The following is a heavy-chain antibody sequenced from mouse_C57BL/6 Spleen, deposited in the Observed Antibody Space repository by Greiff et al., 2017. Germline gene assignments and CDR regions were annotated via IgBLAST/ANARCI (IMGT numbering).Heavy chain of an antibody. Sequence: QVQLQQPGAELVMPGASVKLSCKASGYTFTSYWMHWVKQRPGQGLEWIGEIDPSDSYTNYHQKFKGKSTLTVDKSSSTAYMQLSSLTSEDSAVYICARTAGYVLDYWGQGTSVTVSS. J-gene: IGHJ4*01. D-gene: IGHD1-2*01. CDR3: ARTAGYVLDY. CDR1: GYTFTSYW. CDR2: IDPSDSYT. V-gene: IGHV1-69*01.